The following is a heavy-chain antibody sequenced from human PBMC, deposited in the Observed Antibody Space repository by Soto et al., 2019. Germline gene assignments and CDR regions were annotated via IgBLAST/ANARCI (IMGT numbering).Heavy chain of an antibody. D-gene: IGHD2-15*01. CDR2: ISYDGSNK. CDR1: GFTFSSYG. Sequence: GSLRLSCAASGFTFSSYGMHWVRQAPGKGLEWVAVISYDGSNKYYADSVKGRFTISRDDSKNTLYLQMNSLKTEDTAVYYCTPSYCSGGSCYSEGYYGMDVWGQGTTVTVSS. J-gene: IGHJ6*02. V-gene: IGHV3-30*03. CDR3: TPSYCSGGSCYSEGYYGMDV.